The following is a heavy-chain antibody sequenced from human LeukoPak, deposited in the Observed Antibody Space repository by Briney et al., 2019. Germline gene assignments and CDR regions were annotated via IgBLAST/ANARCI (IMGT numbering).Heavy chain of an antibody. CDR2: IDPSDSYT. J-gene: IGHJ3*02. CDR1: GYSIPSYL. CDR3: ARPPYSGNPSAFDI. V-gene: IGHV5-10-1*01. D-gene: IGHD1-26*01. Sequence: GEPLITSCNGPGYSIPSYLISWVRPIPGKGVGLMGRIDPSDSYTNSSPSFQGHVTISADKSSSTAYLQWSSLKASDTAMYYCARPPYSGNPSAFDIWGEGTMVTVSS.